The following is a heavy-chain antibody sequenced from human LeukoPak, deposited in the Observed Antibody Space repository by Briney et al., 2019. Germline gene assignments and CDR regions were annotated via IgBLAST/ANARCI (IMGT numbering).Heavy chain of an antibody. V-gene: IGHV4-34*01. J-gene: IGHJ2*01. CDR3: ARGSGFSRYFDL. CDR1: GGPFSGYY. Sequence: SETLSLTCAVYGGPFSGYYWSWIRQPPGKGLEWIGEINHSGSTNYNPSLMSRVTISVDTSKNQFSLKLSSVTAADTAVYYCARGSGFSRYFDLWGRGTLVTVSS. CDR2: INHSGST. D-gene: IGHD3-10*01.